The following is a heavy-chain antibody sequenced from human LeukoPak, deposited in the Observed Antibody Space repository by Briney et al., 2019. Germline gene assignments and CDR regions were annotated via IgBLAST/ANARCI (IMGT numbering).Heavy chain of an antibody. CDR2: IYSGGRT. V-gene: IGHV3-66*01. Sequence: GGSLRLSCAASGFTVSSNYMSWVRQAPGKGLEWVSVIYSGGRTYYADSVKGRFTISRDNSKNTLYLQMNSLRAEDTAVYYCARLEYSNSYFDYWGQGTLVTVSS. CDR1: GFTVSSNY. J-gene: IGHJ4*02. D-gene: IGHD6-6*01. CDR3: ARLEYSNSYFDY.